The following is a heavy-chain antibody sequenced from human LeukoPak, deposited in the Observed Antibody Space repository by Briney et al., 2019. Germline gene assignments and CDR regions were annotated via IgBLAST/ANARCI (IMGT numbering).Heavy chain of an antibody. CDR3: ARNEWLYYYYYDMDV. CDR2: MNPNSGNT. Sequence: ASVKVSCKASGYTFTSYDINWVRQATGQGLEWMGWMNPNSGNTGYAQKFQGRVTMTRNASISTAYMELSSLRSEDTAVYYCARNEWLYYYYYDMDVWGQGTTVTVSS. V-gene: IGHV1-8*01. J-gene: IGHJ6*02. CDR1: GYTFTSYD. D-gene: IGHD3-3*01.